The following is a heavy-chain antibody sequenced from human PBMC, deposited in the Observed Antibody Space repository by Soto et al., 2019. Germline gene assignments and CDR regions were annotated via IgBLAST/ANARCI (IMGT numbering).Heavy chain of an antibody. CDR2: ISYDETHK. CDR1: GFTFSNYG. Sequence: QVQLVESGGGVVQPGRSLRLSCVASGFTFSNYGMHWVRQTPDMGLEGVATISYDETHKYYAGSVKGRFTISRDNSKNTLFLEMNSLRPEDTAVYYCAKDRQDGYGANRLYGLDVWDQGTTVTVSS. D-gene: IGHD5-18*01. V-gene: IGHV3-30*18. J-gene: IGHJ6*02. CDR3: AKDRQDGYGANRLYGLDV.